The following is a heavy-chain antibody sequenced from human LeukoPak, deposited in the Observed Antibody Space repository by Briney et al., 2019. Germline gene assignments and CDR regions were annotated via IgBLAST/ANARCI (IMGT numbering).Heavy chain of an antibody. J-gene: IGHJ3*02. D-gene: IGHD2-15*01. Sequence: ASVKVSCKASGYTFTSYGISWVRQAPGQGLEWMGWISAYNGNTNYAQKLQGRVTMTTDTSTSTAYMELRSLRSDDTAVYYCARYGCSGGSCYHYDAFDIWGQGTMVTVSS. CDR1: GYTFTSYG. V-gene: IGHV1-18*01. CDR2: ISAYNGNT. CDR3: ARYGCSGGSCYHYDAFDI.